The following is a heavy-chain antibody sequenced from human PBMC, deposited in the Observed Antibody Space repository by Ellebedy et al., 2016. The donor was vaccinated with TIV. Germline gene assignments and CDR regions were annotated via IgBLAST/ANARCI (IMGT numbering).Heavy chain of an antibody. V-gene: IGHV5-51*01. CDR2: IYPGDSDT. D-gene: IGHD1-26*01. CDR1: GYSFTSYW. J-gene: IGHJ4*02. CDR3: ARRGPSGYIDY. Sequence: GGSLRLSXKGSGYSFTSYWIGWVRQMPGKGLEWMGIIYPGDSDTTYSPSFQGQVTISADTSISTAYLQWRSLKASDTAMYYCARRGPSGYIDYWGQGTLVTVSS.